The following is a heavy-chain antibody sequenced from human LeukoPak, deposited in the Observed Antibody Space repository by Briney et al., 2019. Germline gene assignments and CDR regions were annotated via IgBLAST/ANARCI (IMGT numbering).Heavy chain of an antibody. J-gene: IGHJ4*02. CDR3: ATFLTGYFPTGY. CDR2: INHTGNT. D-gene: IGHD3-9*01. V-gene: IGHV4-34*10. CDR1: GGPFSGYL. Sequence: SETLSLTCAVYGGPFSGYLWTWVRQPPGKGLEWIGEINHTGNTNYNPSLKSRLTLSVDTSTKQFSLKLSSVTAADTAFYYCATFLTGYFPTGYWGQGILVTVSS.